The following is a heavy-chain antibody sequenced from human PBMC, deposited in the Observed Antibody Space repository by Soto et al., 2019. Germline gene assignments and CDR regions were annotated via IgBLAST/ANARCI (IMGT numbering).Heavy chain of an antibody. Sequence: GGSLRLSCAASGFTFSSYGMHWVRQAPGKGLEWVAVIWYDGSNKYYADSVKGRFTISRDNSKNTLYLQMNSLRAEDTAVYYCARDRGSYGGPKYNWFDPWGQGTLVTVSS. J-gene: IGHJ5*02. CDR1: GFTFSSYG. V-gene: IGHV3-33*01. CDR2: IWYDGSNK. D-gene: IGHD1-26*01. CDR3: ARDRGSYGGPKYNWFDP.